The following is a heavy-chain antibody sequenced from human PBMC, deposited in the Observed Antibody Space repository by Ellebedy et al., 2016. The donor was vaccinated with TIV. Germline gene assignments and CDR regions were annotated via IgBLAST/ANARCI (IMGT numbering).Heavy chain of an antibody. CDR2: IDPSDSYT. V-gene: IGHV5-10-1*01. CDR1: GYTFTNYW. CDR3: ARHLGSGGDFDY. J-gene: IGHJ4*02. D-gene: IGHD3-10*01. Sequence: PGGSLRLSCKVSGYTFTNYWIGWVRQMPGKGLEWLGKIDPSDSYTRYSPSFQGHITMSTDKSISVAYLQWSSLQASDTALYYCARHLGSGGDFDYWGQGTLLTVSS.